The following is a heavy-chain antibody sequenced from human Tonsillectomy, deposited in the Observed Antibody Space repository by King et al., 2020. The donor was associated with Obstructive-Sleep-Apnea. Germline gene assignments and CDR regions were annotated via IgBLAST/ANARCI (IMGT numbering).Heavy chain of an antibody. CDR3: ARPQYCSGGSCSPGAFDI. CDR2: INPSGGST. V-gene: IGHV1-46*01. Sequence: HVQLVESGAEVKKPGASVKVSCKASGYTFTSYYMHWVRQAPGQGLEWMGIINPSGGSTSYAQKFQGRVTMTRDTSTSTVYMELSSLRSEDTAVYYCARPQYCSGGSCSPGAFDIWGQGTMVTVSS. J-gene: IGHJ3*02. D-gene: IGHD2-15*01. CDR1: GYTFTSYY.